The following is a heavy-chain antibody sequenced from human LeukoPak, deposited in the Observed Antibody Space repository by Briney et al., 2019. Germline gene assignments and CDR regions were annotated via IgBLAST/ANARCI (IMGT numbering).Heavy chain of an antibody. D-gene: IGHD3-16*01. J-gene: IGHJ6*02. CDR2: IYYSGST. V-gene: IGHV4-31*03. CDR1: GGSISSGGYY. CDR3: ATLGELKHRMDV. Sequence: SETLSLTCTVSGGSISSGGYYWSWIRQHPGKGLEWIGYIYYSGSTYYNPSLKSRVTISVDTSKNQFSLKLSSVTAADTAVYYCATLGELKHRMDVWGQGTTVTVSS.